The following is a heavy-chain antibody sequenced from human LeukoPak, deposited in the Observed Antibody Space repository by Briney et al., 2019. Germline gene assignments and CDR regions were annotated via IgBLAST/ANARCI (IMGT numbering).Heavy chain of an antibody. CDR2: INSDGRST. D-gene: IGHD2-15*01. V-gene: IGHV3-74*01. Sequence: GGSLRLSCAASGFTFSSYWMHWVRQAPGKGLVWVSRINSDGRSTTYADSVKGRFTISRDNTKNTLYLQMNSLRVEDTAVYYCARDQLYCSGGICYFDYSGQGILVTVSS. CDR1: GFTFSSYW. J-gene: IGHJ4*02. CDR3: ARDQLYCSGGICYFDY.